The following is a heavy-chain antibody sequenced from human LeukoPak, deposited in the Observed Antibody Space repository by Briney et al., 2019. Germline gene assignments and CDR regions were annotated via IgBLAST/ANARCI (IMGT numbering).Heavy chain of an antibody. CDR2: ISYDGSNK. J-gene: IGHJ4*02. Sequence: PGGSLRLSCVASGFTLNYYALHWVRQAPAKGLEWVAVISYDGSNKYYADSVKGRFTISRDNSKNTLYLQMNSLRAEDTAVYYCAKVAVEYYYGSGSFDYWGQGTLVTVSS. V-gene: IGHV3-30*04. D-gene: IGHD3-10*01. CDR3: AKVAVEYYYGSGSFDY. CDR1: GFTLNYYA.